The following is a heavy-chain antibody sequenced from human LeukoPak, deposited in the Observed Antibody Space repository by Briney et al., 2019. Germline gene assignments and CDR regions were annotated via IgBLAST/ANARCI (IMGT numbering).Heavy chain of an antibody. CDR1: GGAMSRYY. CDR2: IYYSGST. D-gene: IGHD3-10*01. V-gene: IGHV4-59*01. Sequence: SETLSLTCTVSGGAMSRYYWSWIRQPPGKGLEWIGYIYYSGSTNYNPSLKSRVTISVDTSKNQFSLKLSSVTAADTAVYYCARERLTMVRGVIGYYYYGMDVWGQGTTVTVSS. CDR3: ARERLTMVRGVIGYYYYGMDV. J-gene: IGHJ6*02.